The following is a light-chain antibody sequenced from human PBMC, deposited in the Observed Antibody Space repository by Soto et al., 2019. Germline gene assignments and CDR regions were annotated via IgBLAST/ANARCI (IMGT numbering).Light chain of an antibody. CDR2: GAS. V-gene: IGKV3-20*01. J-gene: IGKJ5*01. Sequence: EIVLTQSPGILSLSPGERATISCRASESIIEYLAWYQQRPGQAPRLLVHGASTRAAAIPDRFRGTGSGTDFTLTINRLEPEDFAVYYCKQYSSSPAITFGQGTRLEI. CDR1: ESIIEY. CDR3: KQYSSSPAIT.